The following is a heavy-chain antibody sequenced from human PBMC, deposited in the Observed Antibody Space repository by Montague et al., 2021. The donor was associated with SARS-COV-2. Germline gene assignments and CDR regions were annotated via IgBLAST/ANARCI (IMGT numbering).Heavy chain of an antibody. D-gene: IGHD5-12*01. J-gene: IGHJ4*02. CDR3: ARRGYTGSDYFDY. V-gene: IGHV4-38-2*01. Sequence: SETLSLTCSVSGFSISSGFYWAWIRQSPGKGPEWIGTVYHSGYTXYNPSLKGRVTVSIDTSKHQFSLTVTSVTAADTAVYFCARRGYTGSDYFDYWGQGTLVTVSS. CDR2: VYHSGYT. CDR1: GFSISSGFY.